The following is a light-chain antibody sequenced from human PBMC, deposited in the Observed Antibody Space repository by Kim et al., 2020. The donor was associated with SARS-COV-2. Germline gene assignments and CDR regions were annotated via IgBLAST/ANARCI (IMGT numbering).Light chain of an antibody. CDR2: AAS. V-gene: IGKV1-39*01. Sequence: DIQMTQSPSSLAASVGDRVTITCRASQSINAYLNWYQQKPGKAPKLLIYAASTLQSGVPSRFSGSGSGTDFTLTINSLQTEDFAIYYCQQSHTAPLLTFGGGTKVDIK. CDR3: QQSHTAPLLT. J-gene: IGKJ4*01. CDR1: QSINAY.